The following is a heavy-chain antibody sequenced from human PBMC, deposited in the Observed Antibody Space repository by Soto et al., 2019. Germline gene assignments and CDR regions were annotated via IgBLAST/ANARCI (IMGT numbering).Heavy chain of an antibody. D-gene: IGHD6-19*01. CDR3: ARGDGWVY. V-gene: IGHV3-30-3*01. CDR2: ISYDGSNK. Sequence: QVQLVESGGGVVQPGRSLRLSCAASGFTFSSYAMHWVRQAPGKGLEWVAVISYDGSNKYYADSVKGRFTISRDNSKNTLYLQMNSLRAEDTAVYYCARGDGWVYWGQGTLVTVSS. CDR1: GFTFSSYA. J-gene: IGHJ4*02.